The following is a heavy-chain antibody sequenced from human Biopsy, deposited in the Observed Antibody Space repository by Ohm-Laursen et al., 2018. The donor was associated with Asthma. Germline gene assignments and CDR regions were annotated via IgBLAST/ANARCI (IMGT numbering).Heavy chain of an antibody. CDR2: INSVSGTT. CDR1: GGTFNTYV. Sequence: SVKVSCESLGGTFNTYVIGWVRQAPGQGLEWMGGINSVSGTTSYPQKFQDRVTITADDSTSTVYMELSSLRSEDTAVYYCARKAGSCISRTCYSLDFWGQGTLVHVSS. CDR3: ARKAGSCISRTCYSLDF. V-gene: IGHV1-69*13. D-gene: IGHD2-2*01. J-gene: IGHJ4*02.